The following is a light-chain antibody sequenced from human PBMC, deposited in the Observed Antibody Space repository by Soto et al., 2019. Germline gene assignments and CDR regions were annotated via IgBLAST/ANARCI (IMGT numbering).Light chain of an antibody. CDR1: SSDVGGYNY. V-gene: IGLV2-14*01. Sequence: QSVLTQPASVSGSPGQSITISCTGTSSDVGGYNYVSWYQQHPGEAPKLMVYDVSYRPSGVSSRFSGSKSGNTASLTISGHEAEDAADYYCSSFTDSSTLVFGGGTKLTVL. CDR2: DVS. CDR3: SSFTDSSTLV. J-gene: IGLJ2*01.